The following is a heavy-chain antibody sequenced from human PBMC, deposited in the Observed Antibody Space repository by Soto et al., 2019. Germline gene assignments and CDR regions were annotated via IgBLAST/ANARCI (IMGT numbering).Heavy chain of an antibody. Sequence: QMQLVHSGAEVKKPGSSVKVSCKASGGTFSSYAISWVRQAPGHGLEWMGGIIPIFGTANYAQKFQGRVTITADESTSTAYMELSSLRSEDTAVYYCARAVVGATGFDYWGQGTLVTVSS. CDR2: IIPIFGTA. J-gene: IGHJ4*02. CDR1: GGTFSSYA. CDR3: ARAVVGATGFDY. D-gene: IGHD1-26*01. V-gene: IGHV1-69*01.